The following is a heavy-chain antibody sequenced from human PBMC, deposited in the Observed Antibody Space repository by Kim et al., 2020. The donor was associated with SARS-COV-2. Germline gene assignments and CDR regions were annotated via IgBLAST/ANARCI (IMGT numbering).Heavy chain of an antibody. CDR1: GYTFTSYG. V-gene: IGHV1-18*01. CDR2: ISAYNGNT. CDR3: ARNIYGDYVLWYYYYGMDV. Sequence: ASVKVSCKASGYTFTSYGISWVRQAPGQGLEWMGWISAYNGNTNYAQKLQGRVTMTTDTSTSTAYMELRSLRSDDTAVYYCARNIYGDYVLWYYYYGMDVWGQGTTVTVSS. J-gene: IGHJ6*02. D-gene: IGHD4-17*01.